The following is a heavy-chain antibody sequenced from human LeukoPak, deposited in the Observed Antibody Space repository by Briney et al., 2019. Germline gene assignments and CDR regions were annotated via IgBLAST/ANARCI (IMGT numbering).Heavy chain of an antibody. V-gene: IGHV3-64D*06. CDR3: VEEEDSGTFDY. CDR1: GFTFRSYA. CDR2: ISSNGGST. D-gene: IGHD6-13*01. J-gene: IGHJ4*02. Sequence: GGSLRLSCSASGFTFRSYAMHWVRQAPGKGLEYVSAISSNGGSTYYADSVKGRFTISRDNSKNTLYLQMSSLRAEDTAVYYCVEEEDSGTFDYWGQGTLVTVSS.